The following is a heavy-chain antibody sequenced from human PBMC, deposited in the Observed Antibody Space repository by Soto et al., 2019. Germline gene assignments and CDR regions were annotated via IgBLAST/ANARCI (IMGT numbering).Heavy chain of an antibody. J-gene: IGHJ1*01. D-gene: IGHD6-13*01. CDR3: VKASAIAAAELAECFQH. CDR1: GFTFSSYA. Sequence: GGSLRLSCSASGFTFSSYAMHWVRQAPGKGLECVSAISSNGGSTYYADSVKGRFTISRDKSKNTLYLQMSSLRAEDTAVDYCVKASAIAAAELAECFQHWGQGTLVTVSS. V-gene: IGHV3-64D*09. CDR2: ISSNGGST.